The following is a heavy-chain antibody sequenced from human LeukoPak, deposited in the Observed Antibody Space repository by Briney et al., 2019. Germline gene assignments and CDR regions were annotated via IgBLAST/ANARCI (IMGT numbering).Heavy chain of an antibody. V-gene: IGHV3-23*01. D-gene: IGHD1-26*01. CDR1: GFTFSSYA. CDR2: ISGSGGST. Sequence: PGGSLRLSCAASGFTFSSYAMSWVRQAPGKGLEWVSAISGSGGSTYYADSVKGRFTISRDDSKSTLFMQMSSLRAEDTAVYYCARDRDIVGAPDCWGQGTLVTVSS. J-gene: IGHJ4*02. CDR3: ARDRDIVGAPDC.